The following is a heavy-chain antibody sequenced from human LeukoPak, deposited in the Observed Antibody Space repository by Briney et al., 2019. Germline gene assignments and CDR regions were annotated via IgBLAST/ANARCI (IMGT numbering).Heavy chain of an antibody. D-gene: IGHD4-17*01. Sequence: PSETLSLTCAVYGGSFSGYYWSWIRQPPGKGLEWIGEINHSGSTNYNPSLKNRVTISVDTSKNQFSLKLSSVTAADTAVYYCASRYGDYADDYWGQGTLVTVSS. CDR1: GGSFSGYY. CDR2: INHSGST. J-gene: IGHJ4*02. CDR3: ASRYGDYADDY. V-gene: IGHV4-34*01.